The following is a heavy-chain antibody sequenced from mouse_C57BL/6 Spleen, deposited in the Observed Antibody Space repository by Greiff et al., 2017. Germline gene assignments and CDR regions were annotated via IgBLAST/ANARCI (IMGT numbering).Heavy chain of an antibody. Sequence: EVQGVESGGGLVQPGGSLKLSCAASGFTFSDYYMYWVRQTPEKRLEWVAYISNGGGSTYYPDTVKGRFTISRDNAKNTLYLQMSRLKSEDTAMYYCARRRDYYAMDYWGQGTSVTVSS. CDR2: ISNGGGST. V-gene: IGHV5-12*01. CDR3: ARRRDYYAMDY. CDR1: GFTFSDYY. J-gene: IGHJ4*01.